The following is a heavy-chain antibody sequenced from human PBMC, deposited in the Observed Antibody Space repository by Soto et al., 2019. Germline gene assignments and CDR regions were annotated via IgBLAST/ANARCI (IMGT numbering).Heavy chain of an antibody. V-gene: IGHV4-30-2*01. CDR3: ARDGSWLDY. Sequence: SETLSLTCAVSGGSISSGGYFWSWIRQPPGKGLEWIGYIYHSGSTYYNPSLKSRVTISVDRSKNQFSLKLSSVTAADTAVYYCARDGSWLDYWGQGTLVTVSS. D-gene: IGHD6-13*01. CDR1: GGSISSGGYF. CDR2: IYHSGST. J-gene: IGHJ4*02.